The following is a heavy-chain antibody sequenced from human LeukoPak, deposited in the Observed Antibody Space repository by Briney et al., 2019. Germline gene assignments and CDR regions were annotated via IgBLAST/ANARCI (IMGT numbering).Heavy chain of an antibody. CDR2: VSDSGGST. V-gene: IGHV3-23*01. D-gene: IGHD3-10*01. CDR3: AKGTPSGYYGSGSYYWDFDY. CDR1: GFTFSSYA. J-gene: IGHJ4*02. Sequence: GGSLRLSCAASGFTFSSYAMSWVRQAPGKGLEWVSAVSDSGGSTYYADSVKGRFTLSRDNAKNTLYLQMNSLRAEDTAVYFCAKGTPSGYYGSGSYYWDFDYWGQGTLVTVSS.